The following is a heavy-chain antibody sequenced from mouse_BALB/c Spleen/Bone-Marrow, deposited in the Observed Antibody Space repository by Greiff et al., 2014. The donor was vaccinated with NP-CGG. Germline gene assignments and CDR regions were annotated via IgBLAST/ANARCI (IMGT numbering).Heavy chain of an antibody. D-gene: IGHD2-10*01. CDR3: TRRSLLSDYYSMDY. CDR1: GFTFTSYY. Sequence: VQLVESGAELVKPGASVKLSCKASGFTFTSYYLYWVKQTPGQGLEWIGEINPSNGGTNFNERFKSKASLTVDKSSNTAYMQLNSLTSEDSAVYYCTRRSLLSDYYSMDYWGQGTSVTVSS. V-gene: IGHV1S81*02. J-gene: IGHJ4*01. CDR2: INPSNGGT.